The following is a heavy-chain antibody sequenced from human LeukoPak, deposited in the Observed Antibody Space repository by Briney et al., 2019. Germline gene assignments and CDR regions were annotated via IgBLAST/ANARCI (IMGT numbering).Heavy chain of an antibody. V-gene: IGHV3-53*01. J-gene: IGHJ4*02. Sequence: GGSLRLSCAASGFTVSSNYMSWVRQAPGKGLEWVSVIYSGGSTYYADSVKGRFTISRDNSKNTLYLQMNSLRAEDTAVYYCARGNDYYDSSGFDYWGQGTLVTVSS. CDR2: IYSGGST. CDR3: ARGNDYYDSSGFDY. CDR1: GFTVSSNY. D-gene: IGHD3-22*01.